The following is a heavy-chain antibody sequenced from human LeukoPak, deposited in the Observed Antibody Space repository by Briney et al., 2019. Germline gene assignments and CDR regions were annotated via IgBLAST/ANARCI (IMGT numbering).Heavy chain of an antibody. D-gene: IGHD3-10*01. V-gene: IGHV4-4*02. CDR2: VYHSGST. CDR1: GGSISSTNW. CDR3: ARDLVRGVIGGD. Sequence: SGTLSLTCAVSGGSISSTNWWSWVRQPPGKGLEWIGEVYHSGSTNYNPSLKSRVTMSVDKSTNQFSLKLTSVTAADTAVYYCARDLVRGVIGGDWGQGTLVTVSS. J-gene: IGHJ4*02.